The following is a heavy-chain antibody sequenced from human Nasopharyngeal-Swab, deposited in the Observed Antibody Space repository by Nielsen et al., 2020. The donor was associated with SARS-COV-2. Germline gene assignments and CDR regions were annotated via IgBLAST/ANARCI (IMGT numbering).Heavy chain of an antibody. D-gene: IGHD5/OR15-5a*01. CDR1: GFTLSSNG. CDR2: ISSSSSTS. CDR3: ARDVALVSAALDY. Sequence: SLKISCAASGFTLSSNGMHWVRQAPGKGLELVAYISSSSSTSYYADSVKGRFTISRDNAENSLYLQMNSLRDEDTAVYYCARDVALVSAALDYWGQGTLVTVSS. J-gene: IGHJ4*02. V-gene: IGHV3-48*02.